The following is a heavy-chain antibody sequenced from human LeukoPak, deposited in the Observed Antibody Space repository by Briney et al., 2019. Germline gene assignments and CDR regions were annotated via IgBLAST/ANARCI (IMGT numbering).Heavy chain of an antibody. V-gene: IGHV4-59*12. CDR1: GGSISSYY. CDR3: ARVSGSGSYSDFDY. D-gene: IGHD1-26*01. CDR2: IYYTGST. Sequence: SETLSLTCTVSGGSISSYYWSWIRQPPGQGLEWIGYIYYTGSTNYNPSLKSRVTISVDTSKNQFSLKLSSVTAADTAVYYCARVSGSGSYSDFDYWGQGTLVTVSS. J-gene: IGHJ4*02.